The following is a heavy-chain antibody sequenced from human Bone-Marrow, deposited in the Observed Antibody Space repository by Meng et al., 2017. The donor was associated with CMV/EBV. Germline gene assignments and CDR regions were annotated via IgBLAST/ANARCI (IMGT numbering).Heavy chain of an antibody. CDR3: AKNRPIVPAATFDY. J-gene: IGHJ4*02. V-gene: IGHV3-23*01. Sequence: GESLKTSCAASGFTFSSYAMSWVRQAPGKGLEWVSAISGSGGSTYYADSVKGRFTISRDNSKNTLYLQMNSLRAEDTAVYYCAKNRPIVPAATFDYWGQGTRVTVSS. CDR2: ISGSGGST. D-gene: IGHD2-2*01. CDR1: GFTFSSYA.